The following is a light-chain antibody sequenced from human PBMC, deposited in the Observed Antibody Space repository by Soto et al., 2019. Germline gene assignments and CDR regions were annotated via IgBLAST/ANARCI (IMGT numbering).Light chain of an antibody. Sequence: QPVLSQPPSASGTPGQTVTISCSGSSSNIGSNTVNWYQQFPGTAPKLLIYDYIQRPSGVPDRFSASKSGTSVSLAISGLQSEDEADYYCAVWDDSLNGPVFGGGTKLTVL. CDR3: AVWDDSLNGPV. CDR1: SSNIGSNT. J-gene: IGLJ3*02. CDR2: DYI. V-gene: IGLV1-44*01.